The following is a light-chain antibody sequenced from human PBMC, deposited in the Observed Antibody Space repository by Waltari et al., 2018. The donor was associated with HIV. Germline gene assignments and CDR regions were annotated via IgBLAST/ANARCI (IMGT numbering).Light chain of an antibody. CDR3: CSYAGSSTFVV. CDR2: EVT. V-gene: IGLV2-23*02. J-gene: IGLJ2*01. CDR1: SSDVGSYHL. Sequence: QSALTQPASVSGSPGQSLTISCTGTSSDVGSYHLVSWYQHHPGKAPKLMIYEVTKRPSGVSNRFSGSKSDNTASLTISGLQAEDEADYYCCSYAGSSTFVVFGGGTKLTVL.